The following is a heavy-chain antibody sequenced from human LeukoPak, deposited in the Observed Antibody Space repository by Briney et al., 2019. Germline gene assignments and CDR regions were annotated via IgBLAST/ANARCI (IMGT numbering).Heavy chain of an antibody. V-gene: IGHV4-34*01. CDR3: AIQNYYGSGSSAN. J-gene: IGHJ4*02. CDR1: GGSFSGYY. Sequence: PSETLSLTCAVYGGSFSGYYWSWIRQPPGKGLEWIGEINHSGSTYYNPSLKSRVTIPVDTSKNQFSLKLSSVTAADTAVYYCAIQNYYGSGSSANWGQGTLVTVSS. CDR2: INHSGST. D-gene: IGHD3-10*01.